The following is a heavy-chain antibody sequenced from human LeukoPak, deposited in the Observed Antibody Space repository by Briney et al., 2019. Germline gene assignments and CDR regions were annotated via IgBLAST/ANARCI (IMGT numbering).Heavy chain of an antibody. CDR3: ARESSGYFY. CDR1: GFTFSSYW. J-gene: IGHJ4*02. V-gene: IGHV3-21*01. Sequence: PGGSLRLSCAASGFTFSSYWMNWVRQAPGKGLEWVSSISSGSSFIYYADSVKGRFTISRDNAKNSLFLQMNSLRAEDTAVYYCARESSGYFYWGQGTLVTVSS. CDR2: ISSGSSFI. D-gene: IGHD3-22*01.